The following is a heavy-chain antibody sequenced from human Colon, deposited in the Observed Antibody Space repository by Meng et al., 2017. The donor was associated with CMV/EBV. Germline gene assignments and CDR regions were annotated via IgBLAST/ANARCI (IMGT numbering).Heavy chain of an antibody. D-gene: IGHD4-11*01. CDR1: GFRFGGYG. V-gene: IGHV3-30*02. CDR2: VTYDGVNK. Sequence: GGSLRLSCVASGFRFGGYGMHWVRQAPGKGLEWVAFVTYDGVNKFYGDSVKGRFTISRDTYKNSVYRQMDSLRPEDTALYYCAKDPNESHDYPRGAYNYYGMDVWGQGTTVTVSS. CDR3: AKDPNESHDYPRGAYNYYGMDV. J-gene: IGHJ6*02.